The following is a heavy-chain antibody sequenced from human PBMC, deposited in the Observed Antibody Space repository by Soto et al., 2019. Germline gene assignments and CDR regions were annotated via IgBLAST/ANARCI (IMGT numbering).Heavy chain of an antibody. Sequence: EGQLVESGGNLVRPGGSLRLSCEASGFVFSTYSMNWVRQAPGKGLEWISYISSTSGTIYYADSVKGRFTIFRDNAKNTQFLQMNGLRDDDTAVYYCANQKIRFSVAGTLYGLGVWGQGTTVTVSS. CDR1: GFVFSTYS. CDR3: ANQKIRFSVAGTLYGLGV. J-gene: IGHJ6*02. V-gene: IGHV3-48*02. CDR2: ISSTSGTI. D-gene: IGHD6-19*01.